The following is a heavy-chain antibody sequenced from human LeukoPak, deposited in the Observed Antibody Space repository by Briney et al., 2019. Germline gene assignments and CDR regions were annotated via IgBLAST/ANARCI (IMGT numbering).Heavy chain of an antibody. V-gene: IGHV4-59*01. CDR2: IYYSGST. Sequence: SETLSLTCTVSGGSISSYYLSWIRQPPGKGLEWIGYIYYSGSTNYNPSLKSRVTISVDTSKNQFSLKLSSVTAADTAVYYCAKGTYHYDSSGLTWGQGTLVTVSS. J-gene: IGHJ5*02. CDR3: AKGTYHYDSSGLT. D-gene: IGHD3-22*01. CDR1: GGSISSYY.